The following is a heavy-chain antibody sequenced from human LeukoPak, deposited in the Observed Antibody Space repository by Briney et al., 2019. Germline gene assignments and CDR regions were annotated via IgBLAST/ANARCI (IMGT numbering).Heavy chain of an antibody. CDR1: GGSISSGDYY. J-gene: IGHJ6*02. CDR3: AREQVAASDYYYYGMDV. CDR2: IYYSGST. Sequence: SQTLSLTCTVSGGSISSGDYYWSWIRQPPGKGLGWIGYIYYSGSTYYNPSLKSRVTISLDTSKNQFSLKLSSVTAADTAVYYCAREQVAASDYYYYGMDVWGQGTTVTVSS. D-gene: IGHD2-15*01. V-gene: IGHV4-30-4*01.